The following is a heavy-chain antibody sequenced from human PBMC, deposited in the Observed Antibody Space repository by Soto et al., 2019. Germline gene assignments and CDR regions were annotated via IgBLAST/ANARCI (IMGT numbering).Heavy chain of an antibody. Sequence: QVQLVESGGGVVRPGRSLRLACEASGFSFSTYGMHWVRQAPGKGLQWVAVIWYDGNNTYYADSVKGRFTFSRDNSKDTLYLEMNNLRAEDTAVYYCARVEAPLIHSDHYYYGMDVWGQGTTVTVSS. CDR2: IWYDGNNT. CDR3: ARVEAPLIHSDHYYYGMDV. V-gene: IGHV3-33*01. J-gene: IGHJ6*02. D-gene: IGHD5-18*01. CDR1: GFSFSTYG.